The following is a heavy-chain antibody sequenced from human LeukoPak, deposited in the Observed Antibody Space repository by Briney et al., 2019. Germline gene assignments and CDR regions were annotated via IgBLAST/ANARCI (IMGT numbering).Heavy chain of an antibody. CDR1: GSCFNNYW. J-gene: IGHJ5*02. D-gene: IGHD6-6*01. V-gene: IGHV5-51*01. CDR2: IYPGDSDT. Sequence: GASLKISYKASGSCFNNYWIGWGRPLPGKGLGWMWMIYPGDSDTRYSPSFQGQVTIFYDTSMSTGYLQWSSLKAADTAIYYCVRQSIATTPFDLWGQGTLVTVSS. CDR3: VRQSIATTPFDL.